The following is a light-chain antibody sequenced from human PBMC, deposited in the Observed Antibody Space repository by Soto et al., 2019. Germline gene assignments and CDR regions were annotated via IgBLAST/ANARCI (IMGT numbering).Light chain of an antibody. V-gene: IGKV1-12*01. CDR2: AVS. J-gene: IGKJ4*01. CDR1: QDISNW. Sequence: DIQMTQSPSSVSASVGDRVTITCRASQDISNWLAWYQQKPGEAPKLLIYAVSTLQGGVPSRFSGSGSVTDFTLTINSLQHDDFATYYCQQANSMPLTFGGGTTVAIK. CDR3: QQANSMPLT.